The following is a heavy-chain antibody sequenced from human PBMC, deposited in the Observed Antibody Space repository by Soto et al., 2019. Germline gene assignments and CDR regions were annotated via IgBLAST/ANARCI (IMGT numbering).Heavy chain of an antibody. V-gene: IGHV3-74*01. CDR2: INSDGSRT. Sequence: PGGSLILSCAASGFTVRSNYMHWVRQAPGKGLVWVSRINSDGSRTTYADSVKGRFTISRDNAKNMLHLQMNSLRAEDTAVYYCARALTYYYDIDYWGQGTLVTVSS. D-gene: IGHD3-22*01. CDR3: ARALTYYYDIDY. J-gene: IGHJ4*02. CDR1: GFTVRSNY.